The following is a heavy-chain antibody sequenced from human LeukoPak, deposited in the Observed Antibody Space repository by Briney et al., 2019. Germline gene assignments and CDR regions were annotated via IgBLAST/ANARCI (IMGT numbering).Heavy chain of an antibody. CDR2: ISYDGGKT. D-gene: IGHD3-22*01. V-gene: IGHV3-30-3*01. CDR3: ARDPRDSMKVVVIYYYGMDV. CDR1: GFTFSSYA. J-gene: IGHJ6*02. Sequence: PGGSLRLSCAASGFTFSSYAMHWVRQAPGKGLEWVAVISYDGGKTYYADSVKGRFTISRDNSKNTLYLQMNSLRPEDTAVYSCARDPRDSMKVVVIYYYGMDVWGQGTTVTVSS.